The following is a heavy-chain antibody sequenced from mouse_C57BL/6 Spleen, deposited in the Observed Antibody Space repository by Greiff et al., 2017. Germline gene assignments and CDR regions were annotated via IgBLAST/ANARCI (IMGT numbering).Heavy chain of an antibody. CDR3: ARSGLLLFDY. CDR1: GYTFTDYY. D-gene: IGHD2-3*01. Sequence: VQLQQSGPELVKPGASVKISCKASGYTFTDYYMNWVKQSHGKSLEWIGDINPNNGGTSYNQKFKGKATLTVDKSSSTAYMELRSLTSEDSAVYYCARSGLLLFDYWGQGTTLTVSS. V-gene: IGHV1-26*01. J-gene: IGHJ2*01. CDR2: INPNNGGT.